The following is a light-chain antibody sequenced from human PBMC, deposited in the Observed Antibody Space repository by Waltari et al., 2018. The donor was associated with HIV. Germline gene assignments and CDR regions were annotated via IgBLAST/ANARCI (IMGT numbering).Light chain of an antibody. Sequence: QSALTQPPSVSGAPGQSVTISCSGSNSTLGAGFDVHWYQQVPGTAPRLLIYDNNNRPSGVPDRFSGSKSGTSASLAINGLQSEDEADYYCQSYDSRLSGSVVFGGGTKVTVL. CDR1: NSTLGAGFD. CDR3: QSYDSRLSGSVV. V-gene: IGLV1-40*01. CDR2: DNN. J-gene: IGLJ2*01.